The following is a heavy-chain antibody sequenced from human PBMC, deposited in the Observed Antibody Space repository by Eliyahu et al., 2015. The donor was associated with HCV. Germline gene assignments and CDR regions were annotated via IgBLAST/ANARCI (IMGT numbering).Heavy chain of an antibody. J-gene: IGHJ4*02. CDR2: IYYSGST. CDR3: ARVGSSGYYYDYFDY. D-gene: IGHD3-22*01. CDR1: GGSISSGRYY. Sequence: QVQLQESGPGLVKPSQXLSLTCTVSGGSISSGRYYWSWIRQHPGKGLEWIGYIYYSGSTYYNPSLKSRVTISADTSKNQFSLKMNSVTAADTAVYYCARVGSSGYYYDYFDYWGQGTLVTVSS. V-gene: IGHV4-31*03.